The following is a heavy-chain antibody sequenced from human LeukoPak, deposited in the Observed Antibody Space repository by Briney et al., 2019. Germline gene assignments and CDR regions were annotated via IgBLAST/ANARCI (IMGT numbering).Heavy chain of an antibody. D-gene: IGHD3-10*01. Sequence: GGSLRLSCAASGFTFSSNWMSWVRQAPGKGLEWVANIKQDGSEKYYVDSVKGRFTISRDNAKNSLYLQMNSLRAEDTAVYYCARAGRFGVFLDYYGMDVWGKGTTVTVSS. V-gene: IGHV3-7*03. J-gene: IGHJ6*04. CDR3: ARAGRFGVFLDYYGMDV. CDR1: GFTFSSNW. CDR2: IKQDGSEK.